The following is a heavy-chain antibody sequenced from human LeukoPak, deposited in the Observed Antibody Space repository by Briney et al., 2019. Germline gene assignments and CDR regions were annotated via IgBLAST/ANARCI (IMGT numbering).Heavy chain of an antibody. D-gene: IGHD3-3*01. V-gene: IGHV3-7*01. CDR3: ARDRSTDFWSGYYINYFDY. Sequence: GGSLRLSCAASGFTFSSYAMSWVRQAPGKGLEWVANIKEDGSEKYYVDSVKGRFTISRDNAKNSLYLQMNSLRAEDTAVYYCARDRSTDFWSGYYINYFDYWGQGTLVTVSS. CDR2: IKEDGSEK. J-gene: IGHJ4*02. CDR1: GFTFSSYA.